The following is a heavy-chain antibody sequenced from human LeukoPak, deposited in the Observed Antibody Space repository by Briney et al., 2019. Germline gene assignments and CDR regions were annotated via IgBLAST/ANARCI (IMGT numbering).Heavy chain of an antibody. D-gene: IGHD3-22*01. V-gene: IGHV5-51*01. CDR2: IYPDDSDT. Sequence: GESLKISCKGSGYSFTTYWIGWVRQMPGKGLECMGIIYPDDSDTRYSPSFQGQVTISADKSITTAYLQWGSLKASDTAMYFCLTYYYDISGYEVFDYWGQGTRVTV. J-gene: IGHJ4*02. CDR3: LTYYYDISGYEVFDY. CDR1: GYSFTTYW.